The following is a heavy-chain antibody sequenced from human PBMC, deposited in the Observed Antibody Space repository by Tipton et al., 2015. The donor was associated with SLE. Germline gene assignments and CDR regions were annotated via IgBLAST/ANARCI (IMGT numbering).Heavy chain of an antibody. J-gene: IGHJ6*03. Sequence: GLVKPSETLSLTCTVSGGSIRSYYWSWIRQPPGQGLEWIGYVYYSEITSYNPSLKSRVTISLDTSKNQFSLKLSSVTAADTAVYYCARGGLTYGYYYYMDVWGKGTTVTVSS. CDR3: ARGGLTYGYYYYMDV. CDR2: VYYSEIT. D-gene: IGHD2-21*02. V-gene: IGHV4-59*12. CDR1: GGSIRSYY.